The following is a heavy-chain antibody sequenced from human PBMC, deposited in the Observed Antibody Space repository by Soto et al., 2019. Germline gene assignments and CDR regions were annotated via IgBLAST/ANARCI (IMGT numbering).Heavy chain of an antibody. V-gene: IGHV4-34*01. J-gene: IGHJ4*02. D-gene: IGHD4-17*01. CDR2: INHSGST. Sequence: LSLTCAVYGGSFSGYYWSWIRQPPGKGLEWIGEINHSGSTNYNPSLKSRVTISVDTSKNQFSLKLSSVTAADTAVYYCARGLRWTYWGQGTLVTVSS. CDR3: ARGLRWTY. CDR1: GGSFSGYY.